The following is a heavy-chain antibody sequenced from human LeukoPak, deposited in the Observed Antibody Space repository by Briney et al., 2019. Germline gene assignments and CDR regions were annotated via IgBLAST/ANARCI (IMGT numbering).Heavy chain of an antibody. CDR3: AKDLVTTVTELQPDAFDI. Sequence: GGSPRLSCAASGFTFSSYAMSWVRQAPGKGLEWVSAISGSGGSTYYADSVKGRFTISRDNSKNTLYLQMNSLRAEDTAVYYCAKDLVTTVTELQPDAFDIWGQGTMVTVSS. J-gene: IGHJ3*02. CDR1: GFTFSSYA. V-gene: IGHV3-23*01. CDR2: ISGSGGST. D-gene: IGHD4-17*01.